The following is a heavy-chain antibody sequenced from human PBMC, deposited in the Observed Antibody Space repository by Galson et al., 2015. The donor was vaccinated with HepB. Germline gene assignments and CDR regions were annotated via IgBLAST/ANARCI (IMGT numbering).Heavy chain of an antibody. CDR3: ARVDHISIPDAFDI. D-gene: IGHD1-14*01. Sequence: SLRLSCAASGFTFSDYYVSWIRQAPGKGLEWVSYISSSSSYTNYADSVKGRFTISRDNAKNSLYLQMNSLRAEDTAVYYCARVDHISIPDAFDIWGQGTMVTVSS. CDR1: GFTFSDYY. J-gene: IGHJ3*02. V-gene: IGHV3-11*06. CDR2: ISSSSSYT.